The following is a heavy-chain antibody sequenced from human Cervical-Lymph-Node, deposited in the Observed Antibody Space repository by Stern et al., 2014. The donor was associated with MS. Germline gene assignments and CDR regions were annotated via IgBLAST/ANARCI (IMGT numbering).Heavy chain of an antibody. CDR3: AAGVAAAGSYYYYGMDV. D-gene: IGHD6-13*01. J-gene: IGHJ6*02. V-gene: IGHV1-58*01. Sequence: HLVESGPEVKKPGTSVKVSCKASGFTFTSSAVQWVRQARGQRLEWIGRIVVGSGNTSYAQKFQERATITRDMSTSTAYMELSSLRSEDTAVYYCAAGVAAAGSYYYYGMDVWGQGTTVTVSS. CDR1: GFTFTSSA. CDR2: IVVGSGNT.